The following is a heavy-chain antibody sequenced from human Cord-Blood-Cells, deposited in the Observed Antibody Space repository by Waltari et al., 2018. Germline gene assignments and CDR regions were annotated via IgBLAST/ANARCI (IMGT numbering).Heavy chain of an antibody. D-gene: IGHD3-22*01. CDR3: ARHPNTYDYDSSGYYDY. CDR2: IYYSGST. V-gene: IGHV4-39*01. Sequence: QLQLQESGPGLVKPSETLSLTCTVSGGSISGSCSYWGCIRQPPGKGLVGIGIIYYSGSTYYNPSLKSRVTISVDTSKNQFSLKLSSVTAADTAVYYCARHPNTYDYDSSGYYDYWGQGTLVTVSS. J-gene: IGHJ4*02. CDR1: GGSISGSCSY.